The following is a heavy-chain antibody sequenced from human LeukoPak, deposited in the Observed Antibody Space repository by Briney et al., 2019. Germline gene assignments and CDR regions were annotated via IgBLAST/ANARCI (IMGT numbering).Heavy chain of an antibody. D-gene: IGHD3-10*01. V-gene: IGHV3-23*01. J-gene: IGHJ6*04. Sequence: GGSLRLSCAASGFTFSSYGMHWVRQAPGKGLEWVSAISGGGSSTYYADSVKGRFTISRDNSKNTVYLQMNSLRAEDTAVYYCAQVKDYYGSGKQNYGMDVWGTGTTVTVSS. CDR1: GFTFSSYG. CDR2: ISGGGSST. CDR3: AQVKDYYGSGKQNYGMDV.